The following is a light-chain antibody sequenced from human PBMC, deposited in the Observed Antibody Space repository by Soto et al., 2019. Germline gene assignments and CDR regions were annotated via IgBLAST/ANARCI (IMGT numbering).Light chain of an antibody. J-gene: IGLJ1*01. Sequence: QSALTQPASVSGSPGQSITISCTGTSSDVGGYNYVSWYQQHPGKAPKLRIYEVSNRPSGVSNRFSGSKSGNTASLTISGLQAEDEADYCCSSYTSSSTPDVFGTGTKLTVL. CDR2: EVS. CDR3: SSYTSSSTPDV. V-gene: IGLV2-14*01. CDR1: SSDVGGYNY.